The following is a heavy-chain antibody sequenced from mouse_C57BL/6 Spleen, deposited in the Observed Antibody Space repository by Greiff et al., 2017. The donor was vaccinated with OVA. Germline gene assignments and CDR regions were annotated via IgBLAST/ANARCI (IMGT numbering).Heavy chain of an antibody. CDR3: TSSVYY. CDR2: IDPETGGT. V-gene: IGHV1-15*01. Sequence: VKLMESGAELVRPGASVTLSCKASGYTFTDYEMHWVKQTPVHGLEWIGAIDPETGGTAYNQKFKGKAILTADKSSSTAYMELRSLTAEDSAVYYCTSSVYYWGQGTTLTVSS. CDR1: GYTFTDYE. J-gene: IGHJ2*01.